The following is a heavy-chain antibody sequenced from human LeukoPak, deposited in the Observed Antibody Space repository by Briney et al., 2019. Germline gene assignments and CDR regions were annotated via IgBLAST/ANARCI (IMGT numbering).Heavy chain of an antibody. D-gene: IGHD6-13*01. Sequence: GGSLRLSCAASGFTFSNDGMHWVRQAPGKGLEWVAVTWYDGSNKYYADSVKGRFTISRDDSKNTLFLQMSSLRVEDTGVYYCVREQSTAGTRMESWGQGTLVTVSS. J-gene: IGHJ5*02. CDR3: VREQSTAGTRMES. CDR1: GFTFSNDG. CDR2: TWYDGSNK. V-gene: IGHV3-33*01.